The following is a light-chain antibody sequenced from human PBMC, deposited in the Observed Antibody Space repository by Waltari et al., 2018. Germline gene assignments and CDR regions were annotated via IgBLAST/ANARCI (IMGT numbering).Light chain of an antibody. V-gene: IGKV3-15*01. CDR2: GAS. CDR3: QQYNSWRT. CDR1: QSIARN. J-gene: IGKJ2*01. Sequence: EIVMTQSPPTLSVSPGERATLSCRASQSIARNLAWYQQKPGQAPRPLMYGASTRATGIPARFSGSGSGTDFTLTISSLQSEDSAVYYCQQYNSWRTFGQGTKLEIK.